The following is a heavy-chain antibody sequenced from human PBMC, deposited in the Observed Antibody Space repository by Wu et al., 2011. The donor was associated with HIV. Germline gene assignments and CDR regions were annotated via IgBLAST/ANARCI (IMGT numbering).Heavy chain of an antibody. D-gene: IGHD2-21*01. V-gene: IGHV1-69*14. Sequence: QVQLVQSGAELKKPGSSVKVSCKASGGTFSNYAINWVRQAPGQGPEWMGRIIPIFGTANYAQKFQGRVTITADKSTSTAYMELSSLRSEDTAMYYCARDFGGDGDSWGQGTLVTVSS. CDR3: ARDFGGDGDS. J-gene: IGHJ4*02. CDR2: IIPIFGTA. CDR1: GGTFSNYA.